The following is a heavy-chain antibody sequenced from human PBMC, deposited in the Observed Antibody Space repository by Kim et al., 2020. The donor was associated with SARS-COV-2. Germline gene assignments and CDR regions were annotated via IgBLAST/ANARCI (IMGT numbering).Heavy chain of an antibody. D-gene: IGHD3-10*01. Sequence: SETLSLTCTVSGGSISSGGYYWSWIRQHPGKGLEWIGYIYYSGSTYYNPSLKSRVTISVDTSKNQFSLKLSSVTAADTAVYYCARTGLYRGIASGSYMFDPWGQGTLVTVSS. V-gene: IGHV4-31*03. CDR3: ARTGLYRGIASGSYMFDP. J-gene: IGHJ5*02. CDR2: IYYSGST. CDR1: GGSISSGGYY.